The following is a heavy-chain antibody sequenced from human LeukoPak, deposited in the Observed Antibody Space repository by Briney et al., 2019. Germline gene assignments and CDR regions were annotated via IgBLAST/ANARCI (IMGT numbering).Heavy chain of an antibody. Sequence: GASVKVSCKASGGTFSSYAISWVRQAPGQGLEWMGGIIPIFGTANYAQKFQGRVTITADESTSTAYMELSSLRSEDTAVYYCARDSSSWSDWFDPWGQGTLVTVSS. CDR3: ARDSSSWSDWFDP. V-gene: IGHV1-69*13. D-gene: IGHD6-13*01. CDR2: IIPIFGTA. CDR1: GGTFSSYA. J-gene: IGHJ5*02.